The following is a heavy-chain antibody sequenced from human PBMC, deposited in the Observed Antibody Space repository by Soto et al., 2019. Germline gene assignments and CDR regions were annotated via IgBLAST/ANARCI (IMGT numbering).Heavy chain of an antibody. CDR1: GYTFTSYG. CDR2: ISAYNGNT. D-gene: IGHD6-13*01. CDR3: ARDRFLAAAGSYYGMDV. J-gene: IGHJ6*02. Sequence: ASVKVSCKASGYTFTSYGISWVRQAPGQGLEWMGWISAYNGNTNYAQKLQGRVTMTTDTSTSTAYMELRSLRSDDTAVYYCARDRFLAAAGSYYGMDVWGQGTTVTVSS. V-gene: IGHV1-18*01.